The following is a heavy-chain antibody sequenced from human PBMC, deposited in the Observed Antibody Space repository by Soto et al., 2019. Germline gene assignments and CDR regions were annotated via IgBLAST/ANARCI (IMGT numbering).Heavy chain of an antibody. V-gene: IGHV3-23*01. CDR3: AKARRGDYSKPTFDY. J-gene: IGHJ4*02. D-gene: IGHD4-4*01. CDR2: ISGSGGST. CDR1: GFTFSSYA. Sequence: GGSLRLSCAASGFTFSSYAMSWVRQAPGKGLEWVSAISGSGGSTYYADSVKGRFTISRDNSKNTLYLQMNSLRAEDTAVYYCAKARRGDYSKPTFDYRGQGTLVTVSS.